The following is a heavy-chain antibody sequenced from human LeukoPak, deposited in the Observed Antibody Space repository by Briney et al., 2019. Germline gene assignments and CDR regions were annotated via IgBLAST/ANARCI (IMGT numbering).Heavy chain of an antibody. J-gene: IGHJ5*02. D-gene: IGHD3-9*01. CDR1: GGTFSSYA. CDR3: ARLYFDWLTSYPVYNWFDP. Sequence: GASVKVSCKASGGTFSSYALSWVRQAPGQGLDWMGGFIPIFGTANYAQKFQGRVTITADESTSTAYMELSSLRSEDTAVYYCARLYFDWLTSYPVYNWFDPWGQGTLVTVSS. V-gene: IGHV1-69*13. CDR2: FIPIFGTA.